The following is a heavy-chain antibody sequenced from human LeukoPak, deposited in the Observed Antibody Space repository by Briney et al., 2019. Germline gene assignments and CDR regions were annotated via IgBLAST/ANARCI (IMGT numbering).Heavy chain of an antibody. CDR3: ARAASSRNGYNFDY. V-gene: IGHV4-59*01. D-gene: IGHD5-24*01. J-gene: IGHJ4*02. CDR1: GGSISSYY. CDR2: IYYSGNT. Sequence: SETLSLTCTVSGGSISSYYWSWIRQPPGKGLEWIGYIYYSGNTNYNPSLKSRVTISVDTSKNQFSLKLSSVTAADTAVYYCARAASSRNGYNFDYWGQGTLVTVTS.